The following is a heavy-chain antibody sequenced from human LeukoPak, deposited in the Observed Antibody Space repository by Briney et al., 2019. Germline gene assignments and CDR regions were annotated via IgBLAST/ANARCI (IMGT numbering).Heavy chain of an antibody. CDR1: GYTFTSYG. J-gene: IGHJ6*02. Sequence: ASVKVSCKASGYTFTSYGISWVRQAPGQGLEWMGWISAYNGNTNYAQKLQGRVTMTTDTSTSTAYMELRSLRSDDTAVYYCASGDYGSGSYYSYYYYYGMDVWGQGTTVTVSS. D-gene: IGHD3-10*01. CDR2: ISAYNGNT. V-gene: IGHV1-18*01. CDR3: ASGDYGSGSYYSYYYYYGMDV.